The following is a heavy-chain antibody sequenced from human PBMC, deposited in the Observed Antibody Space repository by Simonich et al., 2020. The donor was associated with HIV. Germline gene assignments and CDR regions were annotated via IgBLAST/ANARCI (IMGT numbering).Heavy chain of an antibody. CDR2: YIRCVSRT. J-gene: IGHJ3*02. V-gene: IGHV3-74*01. CDR3: ATESQSAYEM. Sequence: EVQLVESGGGLVKPGGSLRRSCVASGFTFSHYWMHWVRQAPGEGQEWATRYIRCVSRTIYADSVKGRFTIDRDHAKNTLYLQMNSQRPEDTAVYYCATESQSAYEMWSQGTMVTVSS. CDR1: GFTFSHYW.